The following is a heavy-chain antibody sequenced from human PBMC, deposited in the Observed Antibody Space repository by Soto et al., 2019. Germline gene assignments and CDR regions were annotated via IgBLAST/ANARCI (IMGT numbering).Heavy chain of an antibody. D-gene: IGHD4-17*01. J-gene: IGHJ5*02. CDR3: ARALTTVTLFDP. Sequence: QVQLQESGPGLVKPSQTLSLTCTVSGGSISSGGYYWSWLRQHPGRGLEWIGYIYYSGSTNYNPYLKSRVTISVDTSKNQFSLKLSSVTAADTAVYYCARALTTVTLFDPWGQGTLVTVSS. V-gene: IGHV4-31*03. CDR1: GGSISSGGYY. CDR2: IYYSGST.